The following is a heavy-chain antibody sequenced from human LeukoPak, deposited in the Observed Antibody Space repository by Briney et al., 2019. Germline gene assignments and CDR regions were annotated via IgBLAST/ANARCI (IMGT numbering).Heavy chain of an antibody. Sequence: GASVKVSCRASGYTFTGYYMHWVRQAPGQGLEWMGWINPNSGGTNYAQKFQGRVTMTRDTSISTAYMELSRLRSDDTAVYYCARKRLTMIGFDPWGQGTLVTVSS. J-gene: IGHJ5*02. CDR2: INPNSGGT. V-gene: IGHV1-2*02. CDR3: ARKRLTMIGFDP. CDR1: GYTFTGYY. D-gene: IGHD3-22*01.